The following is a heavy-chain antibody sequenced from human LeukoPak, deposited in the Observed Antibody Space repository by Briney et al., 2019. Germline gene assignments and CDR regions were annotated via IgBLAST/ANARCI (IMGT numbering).Heavy chain of an antibody. D-gene: IGHD3-10*01. V-gene: IGHV5-51*01. J-gene: IGHJ3*02. CDR3: ARDTYYGSTHSLVDGFDI. CDR2: IYPGDSDT. CDR1: GYSFTNYW. Sequence: PGESLKISRKGSGYSFTNYWIGWVRQMPGKGLEWMGFIYPGDSDTRYSPSFQGQVTISADKSISTAYLQWSSLKASGTAMYYCARDTYYGSTHSLVDGFDIWGPGTMVIVSS.